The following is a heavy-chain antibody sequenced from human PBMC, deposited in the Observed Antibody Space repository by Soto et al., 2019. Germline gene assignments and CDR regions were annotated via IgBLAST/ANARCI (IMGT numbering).Heavy chain of an antibody. D-gene: IGHD4-17*01. Sequence: SETLSLTCAVSGGSISSSNWWSWVRQPPGKGLEWIGEIYHSGSTNYNPSLKSRVTISVDKSKNQFSLKLSSVTAADTAVYYCARAVFVTVTTVYYYYGMDVWGQGTTVTVSS. CDR3: ARAVFVTVTTVYYYYGMDV. J-gene: IGHJ6*02. V-gene: IGHV4-4*02. CDR2: IYHSGST. CDR1: GGSISSSNW.